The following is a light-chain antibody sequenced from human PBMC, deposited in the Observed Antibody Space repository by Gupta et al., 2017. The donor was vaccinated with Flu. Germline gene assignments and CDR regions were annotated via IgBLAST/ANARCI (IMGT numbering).Light chain of an antibody. CDR1: EGVGNY. Sequence: PSFLSSSVGDRVTITCRAREGVGNYLNWYQLTPGKPPKLLIHAASNLKSGVPSRFSGSRSGTDFTLTISRLQPEDFAIYYCQQSDITPRTFAQGTKVEIK. CDR3: QQSDITPRT. CDR2: AAS. J-gene: IGKJ1*01. V-gene: IGKV1-39*01.